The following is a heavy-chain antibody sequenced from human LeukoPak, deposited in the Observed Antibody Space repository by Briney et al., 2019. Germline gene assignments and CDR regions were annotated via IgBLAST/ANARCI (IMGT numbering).Heavy chain of an antibody. D-gene: IGHD5/OR15-5a*01. CDR3: AKERLTKVSHETDY. J-gene: IGHJ4*02. Sequence: PGRSLRLSCTGSGFTFSNYGMHWVRQAPGKGLEWVAVISYDGKVKYYADSVKGRFTISRDNPKNTLYLEMNSLRGEDTAVYYCAKERLTKVSHETDYWGPGRLGTVSS. V-gene: IGHV3-30*18. CDR2: ISYDGKVK. CDR1: GFTFSNYG.